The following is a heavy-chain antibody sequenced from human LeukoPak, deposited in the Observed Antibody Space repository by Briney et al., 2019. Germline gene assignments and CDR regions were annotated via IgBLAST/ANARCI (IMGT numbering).Heavy chain of an antibody. Sequence: GGSLRLSCAASGFPVSSNYMTWVRQAPGKGLEWVSIFFSDGYTYYADSVKGRFTISRDNSKNTLYLQMNSLRAEDTAVYYCARVETYPVPDYFDYWGQGTLDTVSS. V-gene: IGHV3-53*01. CDR3: ARVETYPVPDYFDY. CDR2: FFSDGYT. J-gene: IGHJ4*02. CDR1: GFPVSSNY. D-gene: IGHD6-6*01.